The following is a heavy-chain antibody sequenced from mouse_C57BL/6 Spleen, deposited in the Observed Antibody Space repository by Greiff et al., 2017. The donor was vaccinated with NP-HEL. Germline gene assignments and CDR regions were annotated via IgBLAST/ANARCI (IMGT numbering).Heavy chain of an antibody. CDR1: GYSFTGYY. D-gene: IGHD3-2*02. Sequence: EVQLQQSGPELVKPGASVKISCKASGYSFTGYYMHWVKQSHGNILDWIGYIYPYNGVSSDNQKFKGKATLTVDKSSSTAYMELRSLTSEDSAVYYCARREELAQAAWFAYWGQGTLVTVSA. J-gene: IGHJ3*01. CDR3: ARREELAQAAWFAY. V-gene: IGHV1-31*01. CDR2: IYPYNGVS.